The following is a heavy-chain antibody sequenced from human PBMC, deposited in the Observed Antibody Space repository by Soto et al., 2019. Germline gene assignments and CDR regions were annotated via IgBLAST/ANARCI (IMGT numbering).Heavy chain of an antibody. Sequence: EVHLLESGGALVQPGGSLTLSCAASGFSFSDYAMSWVRQAPGKGLEWVSSLSGTGDSAYYADSVKGRFAISRDRSKNRLSLEMNGLRVEDTAVCYCAKGPDGSGYYHNWFDSWGQGTLITVSS. CDR3: AKGPDGSGYYHNWFDS. CDR1: GFSFSDYA. CDR2: LSGTGDSA. D-gene: IGHD3-22*01. J-gene: IGHJ5*01. V-gene: IGHV3-23*01.